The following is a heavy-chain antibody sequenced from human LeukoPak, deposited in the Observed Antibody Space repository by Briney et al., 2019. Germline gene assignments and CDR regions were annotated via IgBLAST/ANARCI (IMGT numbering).Heavy chain of an antibody. V-gene: IGHV3-23*01. Sequence: GGSLRLSCAASGFTFDDYAMSWVRQAPGKGLEWVSAISGSGGSTYYADSVKGRFTISRDNSKNTLYLQMNSLRAEDTAVYYCAKDLIPIAVAGSFDYWGQGTLVTVSS. J-gene: IGHJ4*02. CDR1: GFTFDDYA. D-gene: IGHD6-19*01. CDR2: ISGSGGST. CDR3: AKDLIPIAVAGSFDY.